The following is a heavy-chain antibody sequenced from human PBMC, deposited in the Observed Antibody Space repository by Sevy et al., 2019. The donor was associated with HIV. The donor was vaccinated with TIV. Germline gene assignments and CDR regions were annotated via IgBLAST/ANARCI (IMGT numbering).Heavy chain of an antibody. CDR3: ARNPQWPLLDYFDY. J-gene: IGHJ4*02. CDR1: GGSVTNNNFY. D-gene: IGHD6-19*01. CDR2: IFFSGST. Sequence: SETLSLTCTVSGGSVTNNNFYWGWIRRPPGKGLEGFGSIFFSGSTYYSPSLKTRFTLSVVTSKNQFSLKLNSVTAEETAVYYCARNPQWPLLDYFDYWGQGILVTVSS. V-gene: IGHV4-39*01.